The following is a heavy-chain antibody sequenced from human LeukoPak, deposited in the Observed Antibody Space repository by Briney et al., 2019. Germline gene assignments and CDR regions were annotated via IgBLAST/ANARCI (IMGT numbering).Heavy chain of an antibody. V-gene: IGHV1-69*04. CDR3: ARVVVAATRGFGGDY. D-gene: IGHD2-15*01. CDR2: IIPILGIA. CDR1: GGTFSSYA. Sequence: GASVKVSCKASGGTFSSYAISWVRQAPGQGLEWMGRIIPILGIANYAQKFQGRVTITADKSTSTAYMELSSLRSEDTAVYYCARVVVAATRGFGGDYWGQGTLVTVSS. J-gene: IGHJ4*02.